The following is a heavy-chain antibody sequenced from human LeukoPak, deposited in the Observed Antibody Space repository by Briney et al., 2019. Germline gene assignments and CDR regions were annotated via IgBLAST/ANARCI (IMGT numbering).Heavy chain of an antibody. V-gene: IGHV3-21*01. CDR2: ISSSRSYK. D-gene: IGHD3-22*01. CDR3: VRDFANSSGYYVV. CDR1: GFIFSSYG. Sequence: GGSLRLSCAASGFIFSSYGMHWVRQAPGKGLEWVASISSSRSYKYYADSVKGRFTISRDNAKNSLYLEMNSLRIEDTAVYYCVRDFANSSGYYVVWGKGTTVTVSS. J-gene: IGHJ6*04.